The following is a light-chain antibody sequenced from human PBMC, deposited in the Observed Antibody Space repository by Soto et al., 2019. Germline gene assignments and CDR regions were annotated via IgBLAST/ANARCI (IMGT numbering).Light chain of an antibody. V-gene: IGLV2-23*01. Sequence: QSALTQPASVSGSPGQSITISCAGTSSDVGSYNLVSWYQQYPGKAPKLMIYDGRKRPSGVSNRFSGSKSGNTASLTISGLQTEDEADYYCCSYAGSNTFVFGTATKVTVL. CDR2: DGR. CDR1: SSDVGSYNL. CDR3: CSYAGSNTFV. J-gene: IGLJ1*01.